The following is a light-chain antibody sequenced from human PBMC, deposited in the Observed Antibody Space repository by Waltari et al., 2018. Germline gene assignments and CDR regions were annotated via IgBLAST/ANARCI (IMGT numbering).Light chain of an antibody. J-gene: IGKJ1*01. CDR1: RNIGDY. CDR2: TAS. Sequence: DIQMTQSPSSLSASVGDRVTITCRASRNIGDYLHWYQQKPGKAPRLLIYTASSLQRGVPSRFSGSGSGTDFSLTIGSLQPEDFATYYCQQSYTTPTWTFGPGTTVETK. CDR3: QQSYTTPTWT. V-gene: IGKV1-39*01.